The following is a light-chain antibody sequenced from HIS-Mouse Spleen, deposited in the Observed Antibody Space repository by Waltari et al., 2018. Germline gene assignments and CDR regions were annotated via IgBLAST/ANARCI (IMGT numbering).Light chain of an antibody. J-gene: IGLJ3*02. CDR3: AAWDDSLNGWV. CDR2: SNN. Sequence: QSALTQPRSVSGSPGQSVTISCSGSSSNIGSNTVNWYQQLPGTAPKLLIYSNNQRPSGFPDRFSGSKSGTSASLAISGLQSEDEADYYCAAWDDSLNGWVFGGGTKLTVL. CDR1: SSNIGSNT. V-gene: IGLV1-44*01.